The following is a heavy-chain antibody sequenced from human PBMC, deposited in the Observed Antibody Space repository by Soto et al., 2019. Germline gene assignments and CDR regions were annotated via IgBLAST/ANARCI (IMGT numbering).Heavy chain of an antibody. D-gene: IGHD3-22*01. CDR3: ARDRITFYHDRSGYKLDY. J-gene: IGHJ4*02. CDR2: INSDGSSTT. V-gene: IGHV3-74*03. Sequence: GGSLRLSCAASGFTFSSYWMHWVRQAPGKGLVWVSRINSDGSSTTKYADSVKGRFTISRDNAKNTLYLQMNSLRPEDTAVYYCARDRITFYHDRSGYKLDYWGQGTLVTVSS. CDR1: GFTFSSYW.